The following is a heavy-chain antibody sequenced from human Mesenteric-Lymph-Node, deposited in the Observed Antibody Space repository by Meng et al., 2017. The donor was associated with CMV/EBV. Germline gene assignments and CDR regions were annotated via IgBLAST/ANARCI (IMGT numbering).Heavy chain of an antibody. J-gene: IGHJ4*02. Sequence: LTCAASGFTCSPYWMHWVRQAPGKGLLWVSRVNSDGTSTRYADSVKGRFTISRDNAKNTLFLQMNSLRVEDTAIYYCARGDYGGHDYWGQGTLVTVSS. CDR1: GFTCSPYW. CDR2: VNSDGTST. CDR3: ARGDYGGHDY. D-gene: IGHD4-23*01. V-gene: IGHV3-74*01.